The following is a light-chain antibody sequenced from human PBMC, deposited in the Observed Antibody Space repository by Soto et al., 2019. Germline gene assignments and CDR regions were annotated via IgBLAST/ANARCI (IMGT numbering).Light chain of an antibody. CDR1: SSNIGNNY. Sequence: QSVLTQPPSVSAAPGQKVTISCSGSSSNIGNNYVSWYQQLPGAAPKLLIDDNDKRPSGIPDRFSGSKPGTSATLGITGLQTGDEADYLCGTWDSSLSVVVFGGRTNVTVL. V-gene: IGLV1-51*01. CDR2: DND. CDR3: GTWDSSLSVVV. J-gene: IGLJ2*01.